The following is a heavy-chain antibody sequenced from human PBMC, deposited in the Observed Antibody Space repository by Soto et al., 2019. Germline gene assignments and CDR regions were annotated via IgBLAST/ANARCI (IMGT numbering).Heavy chain of an antibody. Sequence: SETLSLTCTVSGGSIRRYYWSWIRQPPGKGLEWIGYIYYSGSTNYNPSLKSRVTISVDTSKNQFSLKLSSVTAADTAVYYCARTPLLWGQGTLVTVSS. D-gene: IGHD1-26*01. V-gene: IGHV4-59*12. CDR3: ARTPLL. CDR2: IYYSGST. J-gene: IGHJ4*02. CDR1: GGSIRRYY.